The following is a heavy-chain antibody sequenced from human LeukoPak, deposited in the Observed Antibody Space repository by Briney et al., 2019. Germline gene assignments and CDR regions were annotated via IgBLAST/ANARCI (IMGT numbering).Heavy chain of an antibody. CDR1: GYNFTSYW. CDR3: ARHPDHAFGYYLNYFDY. V-gene: IGHV5-51*01. Sequence: GESLKISCKGSGYNFTSYWIAWVRQMPGKGLDWMGIIYPGDSETKYSPSFQGQVTISVDKSISTAYLQWSSLKASDTAMYYCARHPDHAFGYYLNYFDYWGQGTLVTVSS. D-gene: IGHD3-22*01. CDR2: IYPGDSET. J-gene: IGHJ4*02.